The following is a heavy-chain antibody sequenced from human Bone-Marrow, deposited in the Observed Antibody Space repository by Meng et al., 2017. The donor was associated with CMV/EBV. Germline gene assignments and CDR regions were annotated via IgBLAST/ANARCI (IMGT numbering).Heavy chain of an antibody. D-gene: IGHD2-2*01. Sequence: GGSLRLSCAASGFTFSSYWMSWVRQAPGKGLEWVANIKQDGSEKYYVDSVKGRFTISRDNAKNSLYLQMNSLRAEDTAVYYCARVSLGYCSSTSCYLASWGYYYYYGMDVWGQGTTLTVS. CDR3: ARVSLGYCSSTSCYLASWGYYYYYGMDV. J-gene: IGHJ6*02. CDR2: IKQDGSEK. V-gene: IGHV3-7*01. CDR1: GFTFSSYW.